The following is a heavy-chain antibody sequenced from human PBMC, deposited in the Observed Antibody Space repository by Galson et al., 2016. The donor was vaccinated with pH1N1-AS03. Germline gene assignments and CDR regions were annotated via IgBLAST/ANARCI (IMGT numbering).Heavy chain of an antibody. Sequence: SLRLSCAASGFTFSTYTMNWVRQAPGKGLEWVAYISSSSRFIYYADAVQGRFTISKDSPKNSVYLHMNGLRADDTAVYYCARDDGYSSGWIDFWGQGTLVSVSS. CDR2: ISSSSRFI. CDR3: ARDDGYSSGWIDF. V-gene: IGHV3-21*01. D-gene: IGHD3-22*01. J-gene: IGHJ4*02. CDR1: GFTFSTYT.